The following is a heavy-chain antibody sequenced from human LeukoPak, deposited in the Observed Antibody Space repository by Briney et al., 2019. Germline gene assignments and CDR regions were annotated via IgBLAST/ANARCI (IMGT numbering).Heavy chain of an antibody. CDR3: AKAFGAYYDSSGSRIDY. CDR1: GFTFDDYA. Sequence: GGSLRLSCAASGFTFDDYAMHWVRQAPGKGLEWASGISWNSGSIGYADSVKGRFTISRDNAKNSLYLQINSLRAEDMALYYCAKAFGAYYDSSGSRIDYWGQGTLVTVSS. J-gene: IGHJ4*02. D-gene: IGHD3-22*01. CDR2: ISWNSGSI. V-gene: IGHV3-9*03.